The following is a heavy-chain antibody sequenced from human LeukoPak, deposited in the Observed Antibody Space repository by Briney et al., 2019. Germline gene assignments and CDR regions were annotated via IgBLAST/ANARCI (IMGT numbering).Heavy chain of an antibody. CDR3: AREALYGDYFDY. V-gene: IGHV1-18*04. CDR1: GYTFTDYY. Sequence: ASVKVSCKASGYTFTDYYMHWVRQAPGQGLEWMGWISAYNGNTNYAQKLQGRVTMTTDTSTSTAYMELRSLRSDDTAVYYCAREALYGDYFDYWGQGTLVTVSS. D-gene: IGHD4-17*01. CDR2: ISAYNGNT. J-gene: IGHJ4*02.